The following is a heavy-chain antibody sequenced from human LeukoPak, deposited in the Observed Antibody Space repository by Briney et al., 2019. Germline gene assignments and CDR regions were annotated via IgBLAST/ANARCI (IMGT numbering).Heavy chain of an antibody. CDR1: GYTFTSYD. J-gene: IGHJ4*02. D-gene: IGHD1-26*01. V-gene: IGHV1-8*01. CDR3: ARGPFDGWELQC. Sequence: GASVKVSCKASGYTFTSYDINWVRRATGQGLEWMGWMNPNSGNTGYAQEFQGRVTMTRNTSISTAYMELSSLRSEDTAVYYCARGPFDGWELQCWGQGTLVTVS. CDR2: MNPNSGNT.